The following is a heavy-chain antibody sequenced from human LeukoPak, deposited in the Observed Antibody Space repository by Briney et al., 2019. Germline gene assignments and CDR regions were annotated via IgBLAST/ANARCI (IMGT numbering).Heavy chain of an antibody. J-gene: IGHJ3*02. CDR2: MNPNSGNT. CDR3: ARGAVSRDCSGGSCYHFDI. D-gene: IGHD2-15*01. CDR1: GYTFTSYD. V-gene: IGHV1-8*01. Sequence: ASVKVSCKASGYTFTSYDINWVRQATGQGLEWMGWMNPNSGNTGYAQKFQGRVTMTRNTSISTAYMELSSLRSEDTAVYYCARGAVSRDCSGGSCYHFDIWGQGTMVTVSS.